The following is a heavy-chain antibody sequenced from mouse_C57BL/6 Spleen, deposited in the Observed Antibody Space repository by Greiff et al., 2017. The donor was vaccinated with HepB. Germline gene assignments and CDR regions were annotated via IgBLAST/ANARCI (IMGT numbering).Heavy chain of an antibody. CDR2: INYDGSST. V-gene: IGHV5-16*01. J-gene: IGHJ2*01. CDR1: GFTFSDYY. D-gene: IGHD1-1*01. CDR3: ARDGDYYGSFDY. Sequence: EVHLVESEGGLVQPGSSMKLSCTASGFTFSDYYMAWVRQVPEKGLEWVANINYDGSSTYYLDSLKSRFIISRDNAKNILYLQMSSLKSEDTATYYCARDGDYYGSFDYWGQGTTLTVSS.